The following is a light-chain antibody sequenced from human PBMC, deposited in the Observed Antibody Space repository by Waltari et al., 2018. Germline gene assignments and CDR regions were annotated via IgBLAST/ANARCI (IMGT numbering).Light chain of an antibody. CDR2: GAS. CDR1: QRISDD. J-gene: IGKJ2*01. V-gene: IGKV3-15*01. CDR3: QFYNSWPRF. Sequence: EIVLTQSSATLPVSPGERATPACRASQRISDDLAWYQQKAGQDPRRLIYGASASATGVPARFSGSGSGAEFTLTISSLQSEDFALYYCQFYNSWPRFFGQGTKLEI.